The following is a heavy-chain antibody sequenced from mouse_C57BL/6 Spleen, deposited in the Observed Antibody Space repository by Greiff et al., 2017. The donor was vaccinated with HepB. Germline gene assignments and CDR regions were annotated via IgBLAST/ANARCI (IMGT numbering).Heavy chain of an antibody. D-gene: IGHD4-1*01. CDR1: GFTFTDYY. J-gene: IGHJ4*01. CDR2: IRNKANGYTT. V-gene: IGHV7-3*01. Sequence: EVKLVESGGGLVQPGGSLSLSCAASGFTFTDYYMSWVRQPPGKALEWLGFIRNKANGYTTEYSASVKGRFTISRDNSQSILYLQMNALRAEDSATYYCASLTGTDYAMDYWGQGTSVTVSS. CDR3: ASLTGTDYAMDY.